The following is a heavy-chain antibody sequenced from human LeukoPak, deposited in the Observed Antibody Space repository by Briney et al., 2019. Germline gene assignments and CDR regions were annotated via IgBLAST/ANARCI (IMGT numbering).Heavy chain of an antibody. Sequence: GGSLRLSCAASGFTFSDYYMSWIRQAPGKGLEWVSYISSSGSTIYYADSVKGRFTISRDNAKNSLYLQMNSLRAEDTAVYYCARDYYDSSGIYRGAFDIWGQGTMVTVSS. CDR1: GFTFSDYY. D-gene: IGHD3-22*01. J-gene: IGHJ3*02. V-gene: IGHV3-11*04. CDR3: ARDYYDSSGIYRGAFDI. CDR2: ISSSGSTI.